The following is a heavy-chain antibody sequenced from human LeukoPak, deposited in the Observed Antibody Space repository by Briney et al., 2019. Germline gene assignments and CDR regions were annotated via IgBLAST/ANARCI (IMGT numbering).Heavy chain of an antibody. Sequence: PSETLSLTCAVSGGSISSGGYSWSWIRQPPGKGLEWIGYIYHSWSTYYNPSLKSRVTISVDTSKNQFSLKLSSVTAADTAVYYCARSPLILHRSKKYGMDVWGQGTTVTVSS. D-gene: IGHD2/OR15-2a*01. V-gene: IGHV4-30-2*01. J-gene: IGHJ6*02. CDR1: GGSISSGGYS. CDR2: IYHSWST. CDR3: ARSPLILHRSKKYGMDV.